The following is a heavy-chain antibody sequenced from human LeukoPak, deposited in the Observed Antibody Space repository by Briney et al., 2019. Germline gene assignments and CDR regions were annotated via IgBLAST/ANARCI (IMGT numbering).Heavy chain of an antibody. V-gene: IGHV3-23*01. D-gene: IGHD6-19*01. J-gene: IGHJ4*02. Sequence: PGGSLRLSCAASGFTFSNYAMTSVRQAPGKGLDWVSAISGSGGNTYYADSVKGRFTISRDNSKNTLYLQMNSLRAEDTAVYYCAKDSVGVAGPDYWGQGTLVTVSS. CDR3: AKDSVGVAGPDY. CDR2: ISGSGGNT. CDR1: GFTFSNYA.